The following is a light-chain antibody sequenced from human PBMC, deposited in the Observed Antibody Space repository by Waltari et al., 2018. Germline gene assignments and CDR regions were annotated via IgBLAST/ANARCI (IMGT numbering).Light chain of an antibody. J-gene: IGLJ3*02. CDR1: SSDVGSYNL. Sequence: QSALTQPASVSGSPGQSITISCTGTSSDVGSYNLVSWYQQHPGKAPKLMIYEGNERPSGVSNRFSGSQSGNTASLTISGLQGEDEADYHCCSYAGSNTFVVFGGGTKLTVL. V-gene: IGLV2-23*03. CDR3: CSYAGSNTFVV. CDR2: EGN.